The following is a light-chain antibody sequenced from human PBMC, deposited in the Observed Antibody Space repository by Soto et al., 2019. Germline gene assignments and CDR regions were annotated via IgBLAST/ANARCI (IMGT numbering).Light chain of an antibody. CDR2: GAS. J-gene: IGKJ1*01. Sequence: DIQMTQSPSSLSASVGDRVTITCRASQGISNYLAWYQQKPGKVPKLLIYGASTLQSGVPSRFRGSRSGTDYTMTIASLQPEDFSNYYRQQVTGSPGTVGHGTKVDI. V-gene: IGKV1-27*01. CDR3: QQVTGSPGT. CDR1: QGISNY.